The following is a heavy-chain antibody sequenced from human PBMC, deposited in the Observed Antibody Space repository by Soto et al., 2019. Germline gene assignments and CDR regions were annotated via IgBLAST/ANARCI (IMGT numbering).Heavy chain of an antibody. CDR3: AEGHDVWSAPSTI. J-gene: IGHJ4*02. CDR1: GFTFSTYA. V-gene: IGHV3-23*01. CDR2: ISGSGDST. Sequence: PGWSLRLSCAASGFTFSTYAMNWVRQAPGKGLEWVSFISGSGDSTYYADSVKGRFTVSRDNSKNTLYLQMNSLRAEDTAVYYCAEGHDVWSAPSTIWGQGTLVTVSS. D-gene: IGHD3-3*01.